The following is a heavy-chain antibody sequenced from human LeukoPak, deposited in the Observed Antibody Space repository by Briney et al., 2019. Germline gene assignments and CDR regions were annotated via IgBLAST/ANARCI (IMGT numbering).Heavy chain of an antibody. V-gene: IGHV3-20*04. CDR2: INWNGGST. D-gene: IGHD4-17*01. J-gene: IGHJ6*03. Sequence: PGGSLRLSCAASGFTFDDYGMSWVRQAPGKGLEWVSGINWNGGSTGYADSVKGRFTISRDNSKNTLYLQMNSLRAEDTAVYYCARETYGDYVYYMDVWGKGTTVTVSS. CDR1: GFTFDDYG. CDR3: ARETYGDYVYYMDV.